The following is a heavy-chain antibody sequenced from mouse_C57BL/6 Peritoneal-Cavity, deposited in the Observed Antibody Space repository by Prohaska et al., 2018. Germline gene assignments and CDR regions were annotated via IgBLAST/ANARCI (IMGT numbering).Heavy chain of an antibody. D-gene: IGHD1-1*01. Sequence: EVKLVESGGGLVQPGGSLKLSCAASGFTFSDYYMYWVRQTPEKRLEWVAYISNGGGSTYYPDTVKGRFTISRDNAKNTLYLQMSRLKSEDTAMYYCAIYYYGSSYYYAMDYWGQGTSVTVSS. CDR1: GFTFSDYY. CDR3: AIYYYGSSYYYAMDY. V-gene: IGHV5-12*01. J-gene: IGHJ4*01. CDR2: ISNGGGST.